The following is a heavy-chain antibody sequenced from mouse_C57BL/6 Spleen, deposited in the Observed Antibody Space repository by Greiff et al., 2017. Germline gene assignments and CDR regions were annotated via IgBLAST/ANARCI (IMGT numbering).Heavy chain of an antibody. D-gene: IGHD4-1*01. Sequence: EVNVVESGGGLVQPGGSMKLSCVASGFTFSNYWMNWVRQSPEKGLEWVAQIRLKSDNYATHYAESVKGRFTISRDDPKSSVYLQMNNLRAEDTGIYYGTRHPSWDEDAMDYWGQGTSVTVSS. CDR2: IRLKSDNYAT. CDR3: TRHPSWDEDAMDY. J-gene: IGHJ4*01. CDR1: GFTFSNYW. V-gene: IGHV6-3*01.